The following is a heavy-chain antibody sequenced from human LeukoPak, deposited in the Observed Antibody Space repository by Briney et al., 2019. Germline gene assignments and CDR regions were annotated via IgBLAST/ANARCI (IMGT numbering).Heavy chain of an antibody. D-gene: IGHD3-9*01. CDR2: IYHSGST. Sequence: SETLCLTCTVSGVSISTGGYSWSWIRQPPGKGLEWFVYIYHSGSTYYNPSLKSRVTISVDRAKNQFSLKLSSVTAADTAVYYCARGPGYDILTGYGWFDPWGQGTLVTVSS. CDR1: GVSISTGGYS. V-gene: IGHV4-30-2*01. CDR3: ARGPGYDILTGYGWFDP. J-gene: IGHJ5*02.